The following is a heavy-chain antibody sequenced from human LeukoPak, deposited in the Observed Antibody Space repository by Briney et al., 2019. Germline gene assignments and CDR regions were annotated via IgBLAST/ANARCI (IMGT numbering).Heavy chain of an antibody. Sequence: GGSLRLSCAASGFTFSSYWMHWVRHAPGKGLVWVSRINSDGSRTTYADSVKGRFTISRDNAKNTLHLQMNSLRAEDTAVYYSSLEGSSWYRYFQHWGQGTLVTVSS. CDR2: INSDGSRT. CDR1: GFTFSSYW. D-gene: IGHD6-13*01. V-gene: IGHV3-74*01. CDR3: SLEGSSWYRYFQH. J-gene: IGHJ1*01.